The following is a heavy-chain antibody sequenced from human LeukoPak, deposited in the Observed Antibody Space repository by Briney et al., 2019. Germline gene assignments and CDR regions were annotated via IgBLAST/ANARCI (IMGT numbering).Heavy chain of an antibody. V-gene: IGHV4-30-4*01. CDR1: GGSISSGDYH. CDR3: ARQRSLLTVAWFDP. J-gene: IGHJ5*02. CDR2: IDYSGST. Sequence: SETLSLTCTVSGGSISSGDYHWSWIRQPPGKGLEWIGYIDYSGSTYFNPSLKSRVTISVDTSKNQFSLKLNSVTAADTAIYYCARQRSLLTVAWFDPWGQGTLVTVSS. D-gene: IGHD6-19*01.